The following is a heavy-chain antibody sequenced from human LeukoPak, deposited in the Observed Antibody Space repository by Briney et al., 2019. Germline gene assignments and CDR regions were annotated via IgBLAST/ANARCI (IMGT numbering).Heavy chain of an antibody. Sequence: GGSLRLSCAASGFTFSSYAMSWVRQAPGKGLEWVSAISGSGGSTYYADSVKGRFTISRDNAKNSLYLQMNSLRAEDTAVYYCARVVLRYFDWLLDFYFDYWGQGTLVTVSS. CDR2: ISGSGGST. V-gene: IGHV3-23*01. CDR3: ARVVLRYFDWLLDFYFDY. CDR1: GFTFSSYA. J-gene: IGHJ4*02. D-gene: IGHD3-9*01.